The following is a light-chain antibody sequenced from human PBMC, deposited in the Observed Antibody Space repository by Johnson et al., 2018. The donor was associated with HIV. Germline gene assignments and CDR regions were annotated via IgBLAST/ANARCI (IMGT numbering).Light chain of an antibody. CDR1: ISNIESYF. CDR3: GTWDSSLRTAF. Sequence: QSVLTQPPSVSAAPGQRVNISCSGNISNIESYFVSWYQQLPGAAPTLLIYEDNKRPSGIPDRFSGYKSGATASLGISGLQPGEEADYYCGTWDSSLRTAFFGTGTKVTVL. V-gene: IGLV1-51*02. J-gene: IGLJ1*01. CDR2: EDN.